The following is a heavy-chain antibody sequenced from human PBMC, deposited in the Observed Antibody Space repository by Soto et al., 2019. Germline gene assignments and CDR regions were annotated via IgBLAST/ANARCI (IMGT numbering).Heavy chain of an antibody. J-gene: IGHJ4*02. D-gene: IGHD5-18*01. CDR2: INHSGRT. Sequence: PSETLSLTCAVYGGSFSGYYWRWIRKPQGKGLEWIVEINHSGRTNDNPSLKSRVTISVDTSKNQFSLKLSSVTAADTAVYYCARGVTDTALADFDYLGKGTLVT. V-gene: IGHV4-34*01. CDR3: ARGVTDTALADFDY. CDR1: GGSFSGYY.